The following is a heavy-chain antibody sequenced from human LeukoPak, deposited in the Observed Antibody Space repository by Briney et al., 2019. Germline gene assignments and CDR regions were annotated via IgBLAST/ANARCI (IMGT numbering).Heavy chain of an antibody. Sequence: GGSLRLSCAASGFTFSSYEMNWVRQAPGEGLEWVSYISSSGSTIYYADSVKGRFTISRDNAKNSLYLQMNSLRAEDTAVYYCASPSDSFDYWGQGTLVTVSS. CDR2: ISSSGSTI. V-gene: IGHV3-48*03. J-gene: IGHJ4*02. CDR1: GFTFSSYE. CDR3: ASPSDSFDY. D-gene: IGHD2-2*01.